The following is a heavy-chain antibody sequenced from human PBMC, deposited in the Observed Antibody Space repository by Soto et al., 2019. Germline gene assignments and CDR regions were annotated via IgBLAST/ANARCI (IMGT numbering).Heavy chain of an antibody. J-gene: IGHJ4*02. CDR3: AKDSSLFVGDYDGTFDY. CDR1: GFTLTRSA. CDR2: ISAGGGGT. Sequence: GGSLRLSCAGSGFTLTRSAVSWVRQAPGKGLEWVSGISAGGGGTYYADSVKGRFTISRDNSKNTLYLQMNSLRAEDTAVYYCAKDSSLFVGDYDGTFDYWGQGTLVTVS. D-gene: IGHD4-17*01. V-gene: IGHV3-23*01.